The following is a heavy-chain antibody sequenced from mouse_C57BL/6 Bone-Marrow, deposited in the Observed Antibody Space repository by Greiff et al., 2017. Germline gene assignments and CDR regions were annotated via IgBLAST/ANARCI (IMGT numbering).Heavy chain of an antibody. V-gene: IGHV5-4*03. D-gene: IGHD1-1*01. Sequence: EVKLVESGGGLVKPGGSLKLSCAASGFTFSSYAMSWVRQTPEKRLEWVATISDGGSYTYYPDNVKGRFTISRDNAKNNLYLQMSHLKSEDTAMXYCARGYYGYWYFDVWGTGTTVTVSS. CDR3: ARGYYGYWYFDV. CDR2: ISDGGSYT. J-gene: IGHJ1*03. CDR1: GFTFSSYA.